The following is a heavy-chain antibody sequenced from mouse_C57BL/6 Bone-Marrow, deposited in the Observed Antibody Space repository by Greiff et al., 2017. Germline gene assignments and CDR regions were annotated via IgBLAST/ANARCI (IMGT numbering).Heavy chain of an antibody. V-gene: IGHV1-78*01. CDR2: IYPRDGST. Sequence: VQLQQSDAELVKPGASVKISCKVSGYTFTDHTIHWMKQRPEQGLEWIGYIYPRDGSTKYNEKFKGQATLTVDKPSSTAYMQLSSLTSEDSAVYYCARSYSKYLYAMDYWGQGTSVTVSS. CDR1: GYTFTDHT. D-gene: IGHD2-5*01. J-gene: IGHJ4*01. CDR3: ARSYSKYLYAMDY.